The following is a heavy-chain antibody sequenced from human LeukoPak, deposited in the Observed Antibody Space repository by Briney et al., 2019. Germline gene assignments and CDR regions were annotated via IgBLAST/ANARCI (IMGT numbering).Heavy chain of an antibody. D-gene: IGHD6-13*01. CDR3: ARDLSSSWYNLGY. V-gene: IGHV3-20*04. CDR1: GFTFDDYG. J-gene: IGHJ4*02. CDR2: INWDGGST. Sequence: GGSLRLSCADSGFTFDDYGMSWVRQAPGKGLEWVSGINWDGGSTFYADSVKGRFTISRDNAKNTLYLQMNSLRAEDTALYYCARDLSSSWYNLGYWGQGTLVTVSS.